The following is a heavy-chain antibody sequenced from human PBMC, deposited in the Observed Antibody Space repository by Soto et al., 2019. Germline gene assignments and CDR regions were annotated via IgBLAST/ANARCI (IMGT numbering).Heavy chain of an antibody. CDR3: ARHLIVATIPFDD. D-gene: IGHD5-12*01. CDR1: GGSISSSSYY. V-gene: IGHV4-39*01. CDR2: IYYSGST. J-gene: IGHJ4*02. Sequence: SETLSLTCTVSGGSISSSSYYWGWIRQPPGKGLEWIGSIYYSGSTYYNPSLKSRVTISVDTSKNQFSLKLSSVTAADTAVYYCARHLIVATIPFDDWGQGTLVTVSS.